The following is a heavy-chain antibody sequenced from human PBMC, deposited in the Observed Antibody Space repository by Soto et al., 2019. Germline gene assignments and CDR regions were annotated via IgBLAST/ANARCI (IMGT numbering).Heavy chain of an antibody. D-gene: IGHD6-13*01. CDR3: ATTIRGQQLVPYYYYGMDV. CDR2: ISAYNGNT. V-gene: IGHV1-18*04. CDR1: GYTFTSYG. Sequence: ASVKVSCKASGYTFTSYGISWVRQAPGQGLEWMGWISAYNGNTNYAQKLQGRVTMTTDTSTSTAYMELRSLRSDDTAVYYCATTIRGQQLVPYYYYGMDVWGQGTTVTVSS. J-gene: IGHJ6*02.